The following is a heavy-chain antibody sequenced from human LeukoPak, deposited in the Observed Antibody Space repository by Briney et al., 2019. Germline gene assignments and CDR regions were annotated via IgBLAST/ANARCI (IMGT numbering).Heavy chain of an antibody. CDR1: GGSISSFS. CDR3: ARHIPGRRSFDY. CDR2: MADSGST. D-gene: IGHD1-26*01. Sequence: SETLSLTCSVSGGSISSFSWSWIRQTPGKGLEWIGYMADSGSTNHNPSLESRVTISADTSKNQFSLKLSSVTAADTAMYYCARHIPGRRSFDYWGQGTLVTVSS. J-gene: IGHJ4*02. V-gene: IGHV4-59*08.